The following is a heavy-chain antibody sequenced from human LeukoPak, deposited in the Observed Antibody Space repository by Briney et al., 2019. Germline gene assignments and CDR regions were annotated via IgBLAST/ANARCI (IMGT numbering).Heavy chain of an antibody. D-gene: IGHD2-2*01. CDR3: AREGEVPAAFDY. V-gene: IGHV3-64*01. J-gene: IGHJ4*02. CDR1: GFTFSNYA. CDR2: ISSNGRST. Sequence: GRSLRLSCAVSGFTFSNYAMHWVRQAEGKGLEYVSAISSNGRSTYYANSVKGRFTVSRDNSKNTLYLQIGSLRADDMAVYYCAREGEVPAAFDYWGQGTLVTVSS.